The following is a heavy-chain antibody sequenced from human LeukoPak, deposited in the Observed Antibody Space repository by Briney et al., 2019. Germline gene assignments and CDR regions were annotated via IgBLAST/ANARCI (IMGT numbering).Heavy chain of an antibody. Sequence: PSETLSLTCAVYGGSFSGYYWSLIRQPPGKGLEWTGEINHSGSTNYNPSLKSRVTISVDTSKNQFSLKLSSVTAADTAVYYCARQFEASDYWGQGTLVTVSS. CDR3: ARQFEASDY. J-gene: IGHJ4*02. CDR2: INHSGST. CDR1: GGSFSGYY. D-gene: IGHD3-10*01. V-gene: IGHV4-34*01.